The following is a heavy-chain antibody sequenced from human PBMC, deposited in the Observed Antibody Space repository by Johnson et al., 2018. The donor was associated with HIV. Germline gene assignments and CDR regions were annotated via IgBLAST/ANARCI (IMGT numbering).Heavy chain of an antibody. J-gene: IGHJ3*02. Sequence: VQLVESGGGLVQPGGSLRLSCAASGFTFSHAWMTWVRQAPGKGLEWVGRIKSKTDGGTTDYAAPVKGRYTILRDDSKNTLFLQMNSLKTEDTAVYYCTTVFNYNHWGRDAFDIWGHGTMVTVSS. CDR1: GFTFSHAW. CDR3: TTVFNYNHWGRDAFDI. D-gene: IGHD3-16*01. CDR2: IKSKTDGGTT. V-gene: IGHV3-15*01.